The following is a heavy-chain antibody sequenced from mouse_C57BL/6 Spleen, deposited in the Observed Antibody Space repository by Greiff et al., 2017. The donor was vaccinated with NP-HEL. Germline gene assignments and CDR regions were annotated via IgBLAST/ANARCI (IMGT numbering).Heavy chain of an antibody. CDR1: GYTFTSYW. V-gene: IGHV1-50*01. CDR3: ARRGSSGGYAMDY. D-gene: IGHD1-1*01. CDR2: IDPSDSYT. Sequence: QVQLQQPGAELVKPGASVKLSCKASGYTFTSYWMQWVKQRPGQGLEWIGEIDPSDSYTNYNQKFKGKATLTVDTSSSTAYMQLSSLTSEDSAVYYGARRGSSGGYAMDYWGQGTSVTVSS. J-gene: IGHJ4*01.